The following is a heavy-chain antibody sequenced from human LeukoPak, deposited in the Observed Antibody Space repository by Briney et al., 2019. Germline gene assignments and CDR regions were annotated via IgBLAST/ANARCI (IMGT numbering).Heavy chain of an antibody. J-gene: IGHJ4*02. CDR1: GLTFSSYG. D-gene: IGHD3-22*01. V-gene: IGHV3-23*01. Sequence: GGSLRLSCAASGLTFSSYGMSWVRQAPGRGLEWVSAISTTGGTTYYADSVKGRFTISRDNSKNTLYLQMNSLRAEDTAVYYCAKEALYYYDSSGYFDYWGQGTLVTVSS. CDR3: AKEALYYYDSSGYFDY. CDR2: ISTTGGTT.